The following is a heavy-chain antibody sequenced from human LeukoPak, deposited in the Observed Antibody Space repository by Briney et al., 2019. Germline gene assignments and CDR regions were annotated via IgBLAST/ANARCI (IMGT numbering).Heavy chain of an antibody. V-gene: IGHV4-39*01. CDR2: IYYSGST. J-gene: IGHJ5*02. CDR1: GGSISSSSYY. Sequence: PSETLSLTCTVSGGSISSSSYYWGWIRQPPGKGLEWIGSIYYSGSTYYNPSLKSRVTISVDTSKNQFSLKLSSVTAADTAVNYCARQGITIFGPFDPWGQGTLVTVSS. CDR3: ARQGITIFGPFDP. D-gene: IGHD3-3*01.